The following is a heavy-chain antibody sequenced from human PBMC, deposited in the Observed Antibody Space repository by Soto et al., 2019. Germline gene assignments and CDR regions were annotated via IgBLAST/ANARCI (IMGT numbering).Heavy chain of an antibody. CDR3: ARDLSRYDFWSGYRTPNYYYGMDV. CDR2: IIPIFGTA. CDR1: GCTFSIYA. Sequence: VASVKVSCTASGCTFSIYAISWVRQAPGQGLEWMGGIIPIFGTANYAQKFQGRVTITADESTSTAYMELSSLRSEDTAVYYCARDLSRYDFWSGYRTPNYYYGMDVWGQGTTVTVSS. J-gene: IGHJ6*02. D-gene: IGHD3-3*01. V-gene: IGHV1-69*13.